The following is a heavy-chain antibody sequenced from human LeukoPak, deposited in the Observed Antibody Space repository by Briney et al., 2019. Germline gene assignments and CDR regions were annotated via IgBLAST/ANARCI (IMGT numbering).Heavy chain of an antibody. Sequence: GGSLRLSCAASGFTFSSYSMNWVRQAPGKGLKWVSSISSSSSYIYYADSVKGRFTISRDNAKNSLYLQMNSLRAEDTAVYYCARDLPTYYYGSGSYYNPHDYWGQGTLVTVSS. D-gene: IGHD3-10*01. CDR1: GFTFSSYS. J-gene: IGHJ4*02. V-gene: IGHV3-21*01. CDR3: ARDLPTYYYGSGSYYNPHDY. CDR2: ISSSSSYI.